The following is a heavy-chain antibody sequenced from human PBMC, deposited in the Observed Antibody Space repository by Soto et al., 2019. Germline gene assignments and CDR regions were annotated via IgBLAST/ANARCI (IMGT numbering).Heavy chain of an antibody. Sequence: GGSLRLSCAASGFTFSNFAMNWVRQAPGKGLQWVSLISSGGESTYYADSVKGRFTISRDNSKNTLYVQMNSLRAEDTAVYYCASLDRWQLVSHYYGMDVWGQGTTVTVSS. D-gene: IGHD1-26*01. CDR3: ASLDRWQLVSHYYGMDV. CDR1: GFTFSNFA. J-gene: IGHJ6*02. V-gene: IGHV3-23*01. CDR2: ISSGGEST.